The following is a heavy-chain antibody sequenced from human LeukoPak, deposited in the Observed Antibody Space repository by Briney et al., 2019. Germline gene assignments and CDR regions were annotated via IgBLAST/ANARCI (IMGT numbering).Heavy chain of an antibody. CDR2: IYYSGST. CDR1: GGSLSIGSDH. D-gene: IGHD1-7*01. V-gene: IGHV4-61*01. J-gene: IGHJ4*02. Sequence: SETLSLTRTVSGGSLSIGSDHWSRIPQPPGRVLERIGYIYYSGSTNYDPTLQSRVTISVDTSKNPFSLELSSVTAADTAVYYCAREGAGTTWGTLDYWGQGTLVTVSS. CDR3: AREGAGTTWGTLDY.